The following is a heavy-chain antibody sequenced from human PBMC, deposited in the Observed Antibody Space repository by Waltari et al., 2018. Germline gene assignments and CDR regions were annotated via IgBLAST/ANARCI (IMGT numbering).Heavy chain of an antibody. CDR1: GYTFTNYW. V-gene: IGHV5-51*01. CDR2: IYPGDSET. Sequence: EVQLVQSGAEVKKHGESLKISCQASGYTFTNYWIGWVRQLPGKGLEWMGIIYPGDSETTYSPSFEGQVTISADKSISVAYLQWSSLKASDTAMYYCVRQVGTNWLDPWGQGTQVTVSS. D-gene: IGHD5-12*01. CDR3: VRQVGTNWLDP. J-gene: IGHJ5*02.